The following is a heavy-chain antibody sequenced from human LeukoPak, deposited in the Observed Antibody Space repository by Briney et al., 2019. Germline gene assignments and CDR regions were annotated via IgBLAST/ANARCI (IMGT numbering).Heavy chain of an antibody. CDR1: GGSFSGYY. Sequence: SETLSLTCAVSGGSFSGYYWSWIRQPPGKGLEWIGEINHSGSTNYNPSLKSRVTISVDTSKNQFSLKLSSVTAADTAVYYCARGNRGTYCSSTSCYTGYSSSAGRNYYYYYMDVWGKGTTVTVSS. V-gene: IGHV4-34*01. D-gene: IGHD2-2*02. CDR3: ARGNRGTYCSSTSCYTGYSSSAGRNYYYYYMDV. J-gene: IGHJ6*03. CDR2: INHSGST.